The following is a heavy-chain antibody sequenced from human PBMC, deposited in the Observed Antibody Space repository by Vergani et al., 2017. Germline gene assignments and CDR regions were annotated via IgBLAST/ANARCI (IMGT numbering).Heavy chain of an antibody. D-gene: IGHD1-26*01. V-gene: IGHV1-2*02. CDR3: ARGLGGTTRYFQH. Sequence: QVQLVQSWAEVRKPGASVKVSCKASGYTFTGYYMYWVRQAPGQGLEWMGWINPKSGGTNYAQKFQGRVTMIRDTSISTVYMELSRLTSDDTAVYYCARGLGGTTRYFQHWGQGTLVTVSP. CDR2: INPKSGGT. J-gene: IGHJ1*01. CDR1: GYTFTGYY.